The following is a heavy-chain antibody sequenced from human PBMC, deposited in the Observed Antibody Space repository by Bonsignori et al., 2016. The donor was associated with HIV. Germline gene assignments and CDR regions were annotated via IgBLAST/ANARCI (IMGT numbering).Heavy chain of an antibody. D-gene: IGHD5-24*01. CDR3: ARAGRDGYSYFDY. CDR2: IKQDGSEK. J-gene: IGHJ4*02. V-gene: IGHV3-7*03. Sequence: WIRQPLGKGLEWVANIKQDGSEKYYVDSVKGRFTISRDNAKNSLYLQMNSLRAEDTAVYYCARAGRDGYSYFDYWGQGTLVTVSS.